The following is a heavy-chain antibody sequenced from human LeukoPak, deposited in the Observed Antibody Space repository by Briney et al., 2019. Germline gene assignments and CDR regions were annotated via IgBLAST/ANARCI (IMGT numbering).Heavy chain of an antibody. Sequence: ASVKVSCKASGYTFASYDINWVRQATGQGPEWMGWMNPNSGNTGYAQKFQGRVTMTRNTSISTAYMELSSLRSEDTAVYYCARGGEEMATIWGWGQGTLVTVSS. V-gene: IGHV1-8*01. D-gene: IGHD5-24*01. CDR1: GYTFASYD. J-gene: IGHJ4*02. CDR2: MNPNSGNT. CDR3: ARGGEEMATIWG.